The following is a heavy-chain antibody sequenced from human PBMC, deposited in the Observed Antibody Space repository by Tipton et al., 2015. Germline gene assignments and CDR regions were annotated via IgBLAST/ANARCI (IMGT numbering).Heavy chain of an antibody. V-gene: IGHV3-23*01. J-gene: IGHJ4*02. CDR1: RFTFSDYA. D-gene: IGHD3-22*01. CDR2: VGGSGTDT. CDR3: ASGSNYYYDSNGYYPWYFDY. Sequence: SLRLSCAASRFTFSDYAMTWVRQAPGKGLEWVSAVGGSGTDTSYADSVKGRFSISRDNSKNTLYLQMNSLRADDTAVYYCASGSNYYYDSNGYYPWYFDYWGQGALVTVSS.